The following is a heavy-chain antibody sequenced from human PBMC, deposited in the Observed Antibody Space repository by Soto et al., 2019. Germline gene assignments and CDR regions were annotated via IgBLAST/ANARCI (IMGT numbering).Heavy chain of an antibody. CDR1: GFTLSSYG. D-gene: IGHD6-13*01. CDR3: LREAAYYYYGMDV. J-gene: IGHJ6*02. V-gene: IGHV3-33*01. Sequence: GGSLRLSCVVSGFTLSSYGMHWVRQAPGKGLEWVAVIWYDGSNKYYADSVKGRFTISRDNSKNTLYLQMNSLRAEDTAVYYCLREAAYYYYGMDVWGQGTTVTVSS. CDR2: IWYDGSNK.